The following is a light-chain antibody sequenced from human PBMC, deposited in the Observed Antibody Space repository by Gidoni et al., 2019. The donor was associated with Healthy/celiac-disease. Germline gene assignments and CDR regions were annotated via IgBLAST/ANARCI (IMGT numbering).Light chain of an antibody. CDR2: LGS. CDR1: QSLMHSNGYNS. V-gene: IGKV2-28*01. J-gene: IGKJ1*01. Sequence: DIVITQSPLSLPVTPGEPASISCRYSQSLMHSNGYNSLDWYLQKPGQSPQLLIYLGSNRASGVPDRFSGSVSGTDFTLKISRVEAEDVGVYYCMQALQTPWTFGQGTKVEIK. CDR3: MQALQTPWT.